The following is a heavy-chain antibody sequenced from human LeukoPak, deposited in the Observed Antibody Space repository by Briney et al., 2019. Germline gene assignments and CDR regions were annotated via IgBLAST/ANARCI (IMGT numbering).Heavy chain of an antibody. Sequence: ASVKVSCKASGYTFTSYDINWVRQATGQGLEWMGWMNPNSGNTGYAQKFQGRVTTTRNTSISTAYMELSSLRSEDTAVYYCALVGATYDAFDIWGQGTMVTVSS. J-gene: IGHJ3*02. CDR3: ALVGATYDAFDI. D-gene: IGHD1-26*01. CDR1: GYTFTSYD. CDR2: MNPNSGNT. V-gene: IGHV1-8*01.